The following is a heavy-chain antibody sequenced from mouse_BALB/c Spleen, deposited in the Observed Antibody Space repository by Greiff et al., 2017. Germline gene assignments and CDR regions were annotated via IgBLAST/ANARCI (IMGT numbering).Heavy chain of an antibody. CDR1: GFTFSSYG. CDR2: ISSGGSYT. J-gene: IGHJ2*01. V-gene: IGHV5-6*01. CDR3: ASTGYPYYFDY. Sequence: EVQRVESGGDLVKPGGSLKLSCAASGFTFSSYGMSWVRQTPDKRLEWVATISSGGSYTYYPDSVKGRFTISRDNAKNTLYLQMSSLKSEDTAMYYCASTGYPYYFDYWGQGTTLTVSS.